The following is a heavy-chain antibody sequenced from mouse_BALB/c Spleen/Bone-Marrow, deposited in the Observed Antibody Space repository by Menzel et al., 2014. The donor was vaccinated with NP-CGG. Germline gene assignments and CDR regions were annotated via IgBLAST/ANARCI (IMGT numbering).Heavy chain of an antibody. D-gene: IGHD1-1*01. J-gene: IGHJ4*01. V-gene: IGHV1-63*02. CDR1: GYTFTNYW. CDR3: ARNYGYAMDY. Sequence: VQLQQSGAELVRPGTSVKISCKASGYTFTNYWLGWVKRRPGHGLEWIGDIYPGGGYTNYNEKFKGKATLTADTSSSTAYMQLSSLTSEDSAVYFCARNYGYAMDYWGQGTSVTVSS. CDR2: IYPGGGYT.